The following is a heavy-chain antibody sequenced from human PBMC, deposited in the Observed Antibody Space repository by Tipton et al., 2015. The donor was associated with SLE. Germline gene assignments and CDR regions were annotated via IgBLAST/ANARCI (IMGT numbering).Heavy chain of an antibody. CDR3: ARRQIAAAGTKWFDP. CDR1: GGSISSSSYY. Sequence: TLSLTCTVSGGSISSSSYYWGWIRPPPGKGLEWIGSIYYSGSTYYNPSLKSRVTISVDTSKNQFSLKLSSVTAADTAVYYCARRQIAAAGTKWFDPWGQGTLVTVSS. V-gene: IGHV4-39*07. J-gene: IGHJ5*02. CDR2: IYYSGST. D-gene: IGHD6-13*01.